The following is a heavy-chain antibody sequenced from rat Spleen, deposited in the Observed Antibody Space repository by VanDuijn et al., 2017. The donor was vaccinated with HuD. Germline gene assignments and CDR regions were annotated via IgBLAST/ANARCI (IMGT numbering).Heavy chain of an antibody. J-gene: IGHJ2*01. Sequence: QVQLKESGPGLVQPSQTLSLTCTVSGFSLTSNGVSWVRQPPGKGLEWIAAISTGGNTYYNSGLKSRLTISRDTSKSQVFLKMNSLQTEDTATYFCTRVGYNSGHHYFGYWGQGVMVTVSS. CDR2: ISTGGNT. CDR3: TRVGYNSGHHYFGY. D-gene: IGHD4-3*01. CDR1: GFSLTSNG. V-gene: IGHV2S12*01.